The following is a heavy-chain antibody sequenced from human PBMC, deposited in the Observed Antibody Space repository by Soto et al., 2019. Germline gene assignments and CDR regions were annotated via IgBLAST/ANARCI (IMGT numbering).Heavy chain of an antibody. CDR3: ASLTYYYEGLAP. D-gene: IGHD3-22*01. J-gene: IGHJ5*02. CDR1: GFTFSSYA. V-gene: IGHV3-74*01. CDR2: INSNGSST. Sequence: GGSLRLSCAASGFTFSSYAMSWVRQAPGKGLVWVSRINSNGSSTSYADSVKGRFTISRDNAKNTLYLQMNSLRAEDTAVYYCASLTYYYEGLAPWGQGTLVTVSS.